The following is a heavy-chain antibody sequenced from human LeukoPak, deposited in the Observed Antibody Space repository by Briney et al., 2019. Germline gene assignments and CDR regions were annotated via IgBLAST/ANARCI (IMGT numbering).Heavy chain of an antibody. V-gene: IGHV1-18*01. D-gene: IGHD5-18*01. CDR3: ARGFSYGRQYYFYYGMDV. CDR2: ISAYNGNT. Sequence: ASVKVSCKASGYTFTSYGISWVRQAPGQGLEWMGWISAYNGNTNYAQKLQGRVTMITDTSTSTAYMELRSLRSDDTAVYYCARGFSYGRQYYFYYGMDVWGQGTTVTVSS. CDR1: GYTFTSYG. J-gene: IGHJ6*02.